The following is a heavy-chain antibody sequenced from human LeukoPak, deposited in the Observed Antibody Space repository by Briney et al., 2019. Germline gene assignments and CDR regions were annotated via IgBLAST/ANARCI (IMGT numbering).Heavy chain of an antibody. CDR2: IYHSGST. V-gene: IGHV4-4*02. D-gene: IGHD6-13*01. J-gene: IGHJ4*02. CDR3: ATQAEYSSSRGEVDY. Sequence: SGTLSLTCAVSGGSISSSNWWSWVRQPPGKGLEWIGEIYHSGSTNYNPSLKSRVTISVDKSKNQFSLKLSSVTAADTAVYYCATQAEYSSSRGEVDYWGQGTLVTVSS. CDR1: GGSISSSNW.